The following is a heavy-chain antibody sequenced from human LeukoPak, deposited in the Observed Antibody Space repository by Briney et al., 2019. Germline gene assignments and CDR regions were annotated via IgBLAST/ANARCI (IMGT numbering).Heavy chain of an antibody. D-gene: IGHD6-6*01. CDR1: GFTFSRSA. V-gene: IGHV3-23*01. CDR2: ISGSGSAGST. CDR3: AKRQYSSSS. J-gene: IGHJ5*02. Sequence: GGSLRLSCAASGFTFSRSAMSWVRQAPGKGLEWVSTISGSGSAGSTYYADSVKGRFTISRDNSKNTLYLQMNSLRAEDTTVYYCAKRQYSSSSWGQGTLVTVSS.